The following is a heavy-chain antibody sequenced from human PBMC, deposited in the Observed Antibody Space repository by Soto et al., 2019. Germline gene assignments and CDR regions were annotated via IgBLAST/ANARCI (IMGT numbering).Heavy chain of an antibody. CDR3: ARGSSSWGRFDY. V-gene: IGHV1-69*02. CDR1: GGTFSSYT. J-gene: IGHJ4*02. CDR2: IIHILGIA. Sequence: QVQLVQSGAEVKKPGSSVKVSCKASGGTFSSYTISWVRQAPGQGLEWMGRIIHILGIANYAQKFQGRVTITADKSTSTAYMELSSLRSEDTAVYYCARGSSSWGRFDYWGQGTLVTVSS. D-gene: IGHD6-6*01.